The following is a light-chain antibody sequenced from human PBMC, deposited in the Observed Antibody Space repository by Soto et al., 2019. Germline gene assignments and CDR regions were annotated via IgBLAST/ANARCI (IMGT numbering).Light chain of an antibody. CDR2: GGS. V-gene: IGKV3-15*01. Sequence: RLMPQSPAKLSLSPGERVSVSCRASPSVRSHIAWYQQKPGQAPRRLIYGGSPRATGIPARCSGSGSGTEFTLTSSSLQSEEFEVYYCQQYNNWPPVTSAQGAKVDI. CDR3: QQYNNWPPVT. J-gene: IGKJ1*01. CDR1: PSVRSH.